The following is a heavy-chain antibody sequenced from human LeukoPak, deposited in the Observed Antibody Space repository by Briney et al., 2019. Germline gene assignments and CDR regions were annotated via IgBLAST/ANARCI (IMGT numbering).Heavy chain of an antibody. D-gene: IGHD4-23*01. CDR2: ISSSSSTI. J-gene: IGHJ5*02. Sequence: GGSLRLSCAASGFTFSSYSMNWVRQAPGKGLEWISYISSSSSTIYYADSVKGRFTVSRDNAKNSLYLQMNSLRAEDTAVYYCARDADLITYYGGHSNWFDPWGQGTLVTVSS. CDR1: GFTFSSYS. CDR3: ARDADLITYYGGHSNWFDP. V-gene: IGHV3-48*04.